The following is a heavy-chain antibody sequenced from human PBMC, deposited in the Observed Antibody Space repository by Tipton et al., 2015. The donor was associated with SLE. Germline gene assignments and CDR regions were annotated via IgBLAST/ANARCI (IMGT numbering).Heavy chain of an antibody. CDR3: AREKGSAYPNLSAFDI. Sequence: TLSLTCTVSGGSINNYYWSWIRQPPGKGLEWIGYIYYSGSTNYNPSLKSRVTISVDTSKNQFSLKLSSVTAADTAVYYCAREKGSAYPNLSAFDIWGQGTMVTVSS. CDR2: IYYSGST. V-gene: IGHV4-59*01. J-gene: IGHJ3*02. D-gene: IGHD1-14*01. CDR1: GGSINNYY.